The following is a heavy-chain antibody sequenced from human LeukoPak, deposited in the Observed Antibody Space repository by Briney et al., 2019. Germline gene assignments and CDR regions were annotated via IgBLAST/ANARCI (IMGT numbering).Heavy chain of an antibody. V-gene: IGHV4-30-2*01. CDR1: GGSISSGGYY. J-gene: IGHJ4*02. CDR2: IYHSGST. CDR3: ASRPLLGRFDY. Sequence: SETLSLTCTVSGGSISSGGYYWSWIRQPPGKGLEWIGYIYHSGSTYYNPSLKSRVTISVDRSKNQFSLKLSSVTAADTAVYYCASRPLLGRFDYWGQGTLVTVSS. D-gene: IGHD2-15*01.